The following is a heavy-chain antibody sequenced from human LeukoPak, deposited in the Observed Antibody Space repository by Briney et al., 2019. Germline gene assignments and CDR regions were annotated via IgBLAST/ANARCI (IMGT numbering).Heavy chain of an antibody. V-gene: IGHV3-23*01. D-gene: IGHD2-2*01. CDR2: ISGRGASK. CDR1: GLTFNNYA. Sequence: TGGSLRLSCAVSGLTFNNYAMSWVRQAPGKGLEGVSGISGRGASKYYADSVKGRFTISRDNSKNTLYLQMNSLRAEDTAVYYCAKGVVVAPDVTPFDYWGQRTLVTVSS. J-gene: IGHJ4*02. CDR3: AKGVVVAPDVTPFDY.